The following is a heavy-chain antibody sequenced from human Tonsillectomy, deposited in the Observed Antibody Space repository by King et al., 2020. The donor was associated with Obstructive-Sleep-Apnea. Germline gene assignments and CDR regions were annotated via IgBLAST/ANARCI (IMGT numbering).Heavy chain of an antibody. CDR3: AKVVPLGVVVAAPNAY. J-gene: IGHJ4*02. D-gene: IGHD2-15*01. CDR2: ISGSGGST. Sequence: VQLVESGGGLVQPGGSLRLSCAASGFTFSSYAMSWVRQAPGKGLEWVSAISGSGGSTYYADSVKGRFTISRDNSKNRLYLQMKSLRAEDTAVYYCAKVVPLGVVVAAPNAYWGKGTLVTVSS. V-gene: IGHV3-23*04. CDR1: GFTFSSYA.